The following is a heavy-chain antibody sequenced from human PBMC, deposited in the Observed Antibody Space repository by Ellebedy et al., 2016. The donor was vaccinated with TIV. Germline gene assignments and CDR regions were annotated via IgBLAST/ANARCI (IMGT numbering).Heavy chain of an antibody. CDR1: GGTISSYY. Sequence: MPSETLSLTCTASGGTISSYYWSWIRQPPGKALECIGYIYYSGSTHYNPSLKSRVTISVDTSKNQFSLKLSSVTAADKVVYYCARCRSRWLTGRDAFDIWGQGTMVTVSS. CDR3: ARCRSRWLTGRDAFDI. J-gene: IGHJ3*02. D-gene: IGHD4-23*01. V-gene: IGHV4-59*01. CDR2: IYYSGST.